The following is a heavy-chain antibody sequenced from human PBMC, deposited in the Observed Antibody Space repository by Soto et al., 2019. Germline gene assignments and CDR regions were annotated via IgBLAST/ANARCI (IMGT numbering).Heavy chain of an antibody. CDR1: GYTFTSHA. CDR2: MNPNSGNT. Sequence: ASVKVSCKACGYTFTSHAINWQRQSTGQGLEWMGWMNPNSGNTGYAQKFQGRVTMTGNTSISTAYMELSCLRSEDTAVYYCAREGLVLAPSTVNSDHYYYAMDVWG. D-gene: IGHD3-3*02. CDR3: AREGLVLAPSTVNSDHYYYAMDV. V-gene: IGHV1-8*01. J-gene: IGHJ6*02.